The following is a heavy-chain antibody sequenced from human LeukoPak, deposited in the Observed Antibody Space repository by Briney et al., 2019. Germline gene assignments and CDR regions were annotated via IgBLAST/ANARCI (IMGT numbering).Heavy chain of an antibody. CDR1: GFSFSSFW. V-gene: IGHV3-7*03. D-gene: IGHD2-15*01. J-gene: IGHJ4*02. CDR2: IKEDGSEK. Sequence: PGGSLRLSCAASGFSFSSFWLCWVRQAPEKGLEWVANIKEDGSEKYYVDSVKGRFTISRDNAKKSLYLQMSSLRAEDTAVYYCAYSRSSLAAGYWGQGTPVTVSS. CDR3: AYSRSSLAAGY.